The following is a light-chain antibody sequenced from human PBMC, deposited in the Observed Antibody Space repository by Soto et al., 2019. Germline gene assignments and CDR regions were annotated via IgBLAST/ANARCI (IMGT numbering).Light chain of an antibody. J-gene: IGKJ2*01. Sequence: EIVLTQSPATLSLSAGERATLSCRASQSVSSYLAWYQQKPGQAPRLLIYDASTRATGIPARFSGSGSGTDFTLTISSLEPEDFAVYYCQQRSNWHPYTFGQGTKLAIK. CDR1: QSVSSY. CDR2: DAS. CDR3: QQRSNWHPYT. V-gene: IGKV3-11*01.